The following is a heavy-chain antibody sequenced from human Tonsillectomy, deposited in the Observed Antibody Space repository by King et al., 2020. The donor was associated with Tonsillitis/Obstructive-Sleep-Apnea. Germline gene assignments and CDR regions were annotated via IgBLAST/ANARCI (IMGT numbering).Heavy chain of an antibody. CDR3: ARDEGYCSSTSCPFDY. J-gene: IGHJ4*02. D-gene: IGHD2-2*01. CDR2: IIPIFGTA. CDR1: GGTFSSYA. V-gene: IGHV1-69*01. Sequence: VQLVESGAEVKKPGSSVKVSCKASGGTFSSYAISWVGQAPGQGLEWMGGIIPIFGTANYAQKFHCRVTITADESTSTAYMELSSLRSEDTAVYYCARDEGYCSSTSCPFDYWGQGTLVTVSS.